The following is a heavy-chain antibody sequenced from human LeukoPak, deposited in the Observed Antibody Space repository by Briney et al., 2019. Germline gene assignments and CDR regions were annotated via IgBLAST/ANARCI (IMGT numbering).Heavy chain of an antibody. CDR3: AEPGIAVAGTIPPSPDY. Sequence: PGGSLRLSCAASGFTFSSYAMHWVRQAPGKGLEWVAVISYDGSNKYYADSVKGRFTISRDNSKNTLYLQMNSLRAEDTAVYYCAEPGIAVAGTIPPSPDYWGQGTLVTVSS. J-gene: IGHJ4*02. CDR1: GFTFSSYA. V-gene: IGHV3-30-3*01. D-gene: IGHD6-19*01. CDR2: ISYDGSNK.